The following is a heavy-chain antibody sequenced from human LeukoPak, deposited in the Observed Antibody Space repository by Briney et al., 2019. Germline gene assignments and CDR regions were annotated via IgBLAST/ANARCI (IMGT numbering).Heavy chain of an antibody. CDR2: IYYSGST. J-gene: IGHJ4*02. CDR3: ARPRDSSSWLNFDY. CDR1: GDSISSNSYY. V-gene: IGHV4-39*01. Sequence: PSETLSLTCTVSGDSISSNSYYWGWIRQPPAKGLEWIGSIYYSGSTNYNPSLKSRVTISVDTSKNQFSLKLSSVTAADTAVYYCARPRDSSSWLNFDYWGQGTLVTVSS. D-gene: IGHD6-13*01.